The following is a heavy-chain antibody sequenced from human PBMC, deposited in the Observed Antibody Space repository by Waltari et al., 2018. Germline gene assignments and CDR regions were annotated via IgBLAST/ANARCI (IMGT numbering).Heavy chain of an antibody. CDR2: IYTSGST. Sequence: QVQLQESGPGLVKPSETLSLTCTVSGGSISSYYWSWIRQPAGKGLEWIGRIYTSGSTNYNPSLKSRVTMSVDTSKNQFSLKLSSVTAADTAVYYCARSNWNLGGVGYYYYMDVWGKGTTVTISS. V-gene: IGHV4-4*07. CDR3: ARSNWNLGGVGYYYYMDV. CDR1: GGSISSYY. D-gene: IGHD1-7*01. J-gene: IGHJ6*03.